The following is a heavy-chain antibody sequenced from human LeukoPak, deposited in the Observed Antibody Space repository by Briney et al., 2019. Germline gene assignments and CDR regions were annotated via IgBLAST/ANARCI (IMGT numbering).Heavy chain of an antibody. D-gene: IGHD4-11*01. CDR3: ARLNSNAGYDY. Sequence: GGALRLSCAASGFTFSSYEMNWVRQAPGKGMEWVSYISSSGSTIYYADSVKGRFTISRDKAKNSLYLQMNSLRAEDTAVYYCARLNSNAGYDYWGQGTLVTVSS. J-gene: IGHJ4*02. CDR2: ISSSGSTI. V-gene: IGHV3-48*03. CDR1: GFTFSSYE.